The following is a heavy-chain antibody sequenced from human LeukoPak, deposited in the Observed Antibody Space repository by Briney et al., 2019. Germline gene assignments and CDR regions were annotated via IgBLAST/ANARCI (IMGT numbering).Heavy chain of an antibody. J-gene: IGHJ6*03. D-gene: IGHD5-24*01. CDR2: IIPIFGTA. CDR3: ARDIRDDGQPPTYYYYYYMDV. V-gene: IGHV1-69*06. Sequence: SVKVSCKASGYTFTSYDINWVRQATGQGLEWMGGIIPIFGTANYAQKFQGRVTITADKSTSTAYMELSSLRSEDTAVYYCARDIRDDGQPPTYYYYYYMDVWGKGTTVTVSS. CDR1: GYTFTSYD.